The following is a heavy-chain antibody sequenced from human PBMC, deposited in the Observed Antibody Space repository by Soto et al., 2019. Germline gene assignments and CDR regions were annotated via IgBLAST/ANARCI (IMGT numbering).Heavy chain of an antibody. Sequence: GGSLRLSCAASGFTFMNYNMNWVRQAPGKGLEWVSSISSSGSYIYYEDSVKGRFTISRDNAKKSLYLQMNSLRAEDTAVYYCARDYSSYGPFDDWGQGTLVTVSS. CDR1: GFTFMNYN. CDR3: ARDYSSYGPFDD. D-gene: IGHD5-18*01. CDR2: ISSSGSYI. J-gene: IGHJ4*02. V-gene: IGHV3-21*01.